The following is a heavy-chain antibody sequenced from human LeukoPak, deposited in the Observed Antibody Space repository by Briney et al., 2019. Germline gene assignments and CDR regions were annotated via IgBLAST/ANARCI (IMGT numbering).Heavy chain of an antibody. Sequence: SETLSLTCTVSGGSISSYYWSWIRQPPGKGLEWIAYISDIGSINYNPSLKSRVTISLDRSKNQFSLKLSSVTAADTAVYYCARGESSSSWYPYFDYWGQGTLVTVSS. CDR1: GGSISSYY. CDR3: ARGESSSSWYPYFDY. V-gene: IGHV4-59*12. D-gene: IGHD6-13*01. J-gene: IGHJ4*02. CDR2: ISDIGSI.